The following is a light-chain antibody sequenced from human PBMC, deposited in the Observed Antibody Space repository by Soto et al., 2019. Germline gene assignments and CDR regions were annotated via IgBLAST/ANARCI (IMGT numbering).Light chain of an antibody. J-gene: IGLJ2*01. CDR2: EEN. V-gene: IGLV6-57*02. CDR1: SGNIASKS. Sequence: NFMLTQPHSVSESPGKTVTISCTGSSGNIASKSVQWFQQRPGSAPTTVIYEENQRPSGVPGRFSGSIDSSSNSASLTISGLKTEDEADYYCQSYDSTNHVVFGGGTKLTVL. CDR3: QSYDSTNHVV.